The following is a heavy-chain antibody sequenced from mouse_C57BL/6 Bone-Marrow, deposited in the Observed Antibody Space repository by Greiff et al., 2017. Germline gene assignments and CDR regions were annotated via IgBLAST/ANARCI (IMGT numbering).Heavy chain of an antibody. V-gene: IGHV1-26*01. D-gene: IGHD1-1*01. CDR3: ARDFYYGRDYAMDY. CDR1: GYTFTDYY. CDR2: INPNNGGT. J-gene: IGHJ4*01. Sequence: VQLQQSGPELVKPGASVKISCKASGYTFTDYYMNWVKQSHGKSLEWIGDINPNNGGTSYNQKFKGKATLTVDKSSNTAYMELRSLTSEDSAVYYCARDFYYGRDYAMDYWGQGTSVTVSS.